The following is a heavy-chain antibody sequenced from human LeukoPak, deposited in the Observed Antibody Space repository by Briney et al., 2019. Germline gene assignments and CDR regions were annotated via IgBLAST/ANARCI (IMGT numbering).Heavy chain of an antibody. V-gene: IGHV4-59*13. Sequence: SETLSLTCSVSGGSIHTYYWTWIRQPPGKGLEWIGNVYYSGTTYYNPSLKSRLTISVDTSKIQFSLKLNSVTAADTAVYFCARDCGGDSYLGAFDIWGQGTVVTVSS. CDR1: GGSIHTYY. CDR2: VYYSGTT. CDR3: ARDCGGDSYLGAFDI. J-gene: IGHJ3*02. D-gene: IGHD2-21*02.